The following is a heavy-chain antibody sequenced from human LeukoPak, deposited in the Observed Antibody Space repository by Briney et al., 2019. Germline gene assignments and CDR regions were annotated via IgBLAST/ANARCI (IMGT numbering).Heavy chain of an antibody. V-gene: IGHV3-30*02. Sequence: GGSLRLSCAASGFTFSSYGMHWVRQAPGKGLEWVAFIRYDGSNKYYADSVKGRFTIARDNSKNTLYLQMNSLRAEDTAVYYCAKGGGIAAGTFDYWGQGTLVTVSS. D-gene: IGHD6-13*01. CDR2: IRYDGSNK. J-gene: IGHJ4*02. CDR1: GFTFSSYG. CDR3: AKGGGIAAGTFDY.